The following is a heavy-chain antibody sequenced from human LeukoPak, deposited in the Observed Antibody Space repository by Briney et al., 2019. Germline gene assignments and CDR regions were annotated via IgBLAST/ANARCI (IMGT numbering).Heavy chain of an antibody. CDR3: ARGSRSFDWLRSYFDF. J-gene: IGHJ4*02. V-gene: IGHV1-69-2*01. D-gene: IGHD3-9*01. CDR1: GYTFNDYY. Sequence: ATVKISCKASGYTFNDYYIHWVQQAPGKGLEWMGRVDLEDGDTIYAEKFRGRVTITADTSKDTAYMDLSSLRSFVTAVYYCARGSRSFDWLRSYFDFWGQGTLVSVSS. CDR2: VDLEDGDT.